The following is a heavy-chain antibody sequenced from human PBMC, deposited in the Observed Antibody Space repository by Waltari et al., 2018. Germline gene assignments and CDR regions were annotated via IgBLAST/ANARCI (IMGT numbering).Heavy chain of an antibody. CDR1: GYSITGGYH. CDR3: ARVGWGYCTSRRCYEAVY. Sequence: QVQLQESGPGLVKPSETLSLTCTVSGYSITGGYHWAWMRQTPGKGLEGIGRIYHEGSTFYNPALNSRVTMSLDTSKNQFSLKLNSVTAADTAVYYCARVGWGYCTSRRCYEAVYWGQGTLVTVSS. V-gene: IGHV4-38-2*02. J-gene: IGHJ4*02. CDR2: IYHEGST. D-gene: IGHD2-2*01.